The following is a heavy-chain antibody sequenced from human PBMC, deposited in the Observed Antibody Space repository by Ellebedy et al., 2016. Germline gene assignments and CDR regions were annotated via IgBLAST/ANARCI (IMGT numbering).Heavy chain of an antibody. CDR3: ARGRVVVVPAANYYYYYGMDV. CDR2: IYSGGST. V-gene: IGHV3-53*01. Sequence: GESLKISCAASGFTVSSNYMSWVRQAPGKGLEWVSVIYSGGSTYYADSVKGRFTISRDNSKNTLYLQMNSLRAEDTAVYYCARGRVVVVPAANYYYYYGMDVWGQGTTVTVSS. J-gene: IGHJ6*02. D-gene: IGHD2-2*01. CDR1: GFTVSSNY.